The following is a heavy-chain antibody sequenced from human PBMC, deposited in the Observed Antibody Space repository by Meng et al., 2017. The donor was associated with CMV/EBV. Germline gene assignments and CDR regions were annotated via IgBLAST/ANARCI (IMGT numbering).Heavy chain of an antibody. CDR2: IYSGGST. J-gene: IGHJ3*02. D-gene: IGHD6-13*01. CDR1: GFTFDDYG. CDR3: ARERIAAAGTDAFDI. V-gene: IGHV3-66*02. Sequence: SCKASGFTFDDYGMSWVRQAPGKGLEWVSVIYSGGSTYYADSVKGRFTISRDNSKNTLYLQMNSLRAEDTAVYYCARERIAAAGTDAFDIWGQGTMVTVSS.